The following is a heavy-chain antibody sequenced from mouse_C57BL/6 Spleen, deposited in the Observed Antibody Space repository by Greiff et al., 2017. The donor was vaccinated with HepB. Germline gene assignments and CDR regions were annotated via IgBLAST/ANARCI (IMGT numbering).Heavy chain of an antibody. CDR3: ARDSNWVFDY. CDR1: GFTFSDYY. Sequence: EVQLMESEGGLVQPGSSMKLSCTASGFTFSDYYMAWVRQVPEKGLEWVANINYDGSSTYYLDSLKSRFIISRDNAKNILYLQMSSLKSEDTATYYCARDSNWVFDYWGQGTTLTVSS. CDR2: INYDGSST. J-gene: IGHJ2*01. V-gene: IGHV5-16*01. D-gene: IGHD4-1*01.